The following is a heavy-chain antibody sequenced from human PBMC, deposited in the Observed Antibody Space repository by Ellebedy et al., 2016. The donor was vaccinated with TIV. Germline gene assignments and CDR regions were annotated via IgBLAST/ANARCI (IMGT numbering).Heavy chain of an antibody. V-gene: IGHV3-53*01. J-gene: IGHJ4*02. CDR1: GFSLSSNY. CDR3: ARVDLGLAFDY. CDR2: IYSAGNT. Sequence: GGSLRLSCAVSGFSLSSNYMSWVRQAPGKGLEWVSIIYSAGNTYYADSVKGRFTISSDTSKNTVFLQMNSPRAEDTAVYYCARVDLGLAFDYWGRGTLVTVSS. D-gene: IGHD3/OR15-3a*01.